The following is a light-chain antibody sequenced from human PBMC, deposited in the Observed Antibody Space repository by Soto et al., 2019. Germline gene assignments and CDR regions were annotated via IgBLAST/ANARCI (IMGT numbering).Light chain of an antibody. CDR3: CSYAGSTPVV. CDR1: SSDVGGYNF. J-gene: IGLJ2*01. V-gene: IGLV2-23*01. Sequence: QSALTQPASVSGSPGQSITISCTGTSSDVGGYNFVSWYQQHPGKAPKLMIYEGSKRPSGVSNRFSGSKSGNTASLTISGLHAEDEADYYCCSYAGSTPVVFGGGTKLTVL. CDR2: EGS.